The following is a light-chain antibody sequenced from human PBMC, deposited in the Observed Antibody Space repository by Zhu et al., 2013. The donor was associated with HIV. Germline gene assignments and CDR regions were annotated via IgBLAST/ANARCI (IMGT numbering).Light chain of an antibody. V-gene: IGLV2-11*01. CDR1: TRDIGGYNY. J-gene: IGLJ2*01. CDR3: ETWDSSLSAVV. CDR2: DVP. Sequence: QSALTQPRSVSGSPGQSVTISCSGSTRDIGGYNYVSWYQHHAGKAPKLIIYDVPERPSGVPDRFSGSKSGTSATLDITGLQTGDEADYYCETWDSSLSAVVFGGGTKLTVL.